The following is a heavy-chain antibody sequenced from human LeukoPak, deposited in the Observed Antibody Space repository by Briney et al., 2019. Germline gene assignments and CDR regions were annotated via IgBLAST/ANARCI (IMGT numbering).Heavy chain of an antibody. J-gene: IGHJ5*02. V-gene: IGHV4-59*08. CDR1: GGSISSYY. CDR2: IYYSGST. CDR3: AGRGSYCSGGSCYFFDP. D-gene: IGHD2-15*01. Sequence: SETLSLTCTVSGGSISSYYWSWIRQPPGKELEWIGYIYYSGSTNHNPSLKSRVTISVDTSKNQFSLKLSSVTAADTAVYYCAGRGSYCSGGSCYFFDPWGQGTLVTVSS.